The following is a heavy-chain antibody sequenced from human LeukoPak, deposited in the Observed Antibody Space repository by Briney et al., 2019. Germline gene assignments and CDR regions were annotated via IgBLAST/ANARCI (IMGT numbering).Heavy chain of an antibody. J-gene: IGHJ6*03. CDR3: ARGTYYYDSSGYYSDYYYYYMDV. Sequence: SETPSLTCTVSGGSISSYYWSWIRQPAGKGLEWIGRIYTSGSTNYNPSLKSRVTISVDTSKNQFSLKLSSVTAADTAVYYCARGTYYYDSSGYYSDYYYYYMDVWGKGTTVTISS. CDR2: IYTSGST. CDR1: GGSISSYY. V-gene: IGHV4-4*07. D-gene: IGHD3-22*01.